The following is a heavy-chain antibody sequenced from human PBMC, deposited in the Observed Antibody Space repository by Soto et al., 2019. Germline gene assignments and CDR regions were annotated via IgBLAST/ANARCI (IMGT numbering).Heavy chain of an antibody. CDR3: AREFGGFDY. J-gene: IGHJ4*02. CDR1: GFTFSSYA. CDR2: ISYGGSNK. Sequence: PGGSLRLSCAASGFTFSSYAMHWFLQSPGKGLEWVAVISYGGSNKYYAESVKGRFTISRDNSKNTLYLQMNSLRAEDTAVYYCAREFGGFDYWGQGTLVTVSS. D-gene: IGHD3-16*01. V-gene: IGHV3-30-3*01.